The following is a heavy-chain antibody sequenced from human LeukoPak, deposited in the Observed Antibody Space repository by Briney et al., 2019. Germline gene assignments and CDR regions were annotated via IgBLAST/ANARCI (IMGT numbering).Heavy chain of an antibody. D-gene: IGHD3-22*01. CDR1: GYSISSGYY. CDR2: IYHSGST. J-gene: IGHJ5*02. V-gene: IGHV4-38-2*02. CDR3: ARVGKYYYDSSGLNWFDP. Sequence: SETLSLTCTVSGYSISSGYYWGWIRQPPGKGLEWIGSIYHSGSTYYNPSLKSRVTISVDTSKNQFSLKLSSVTAADTAVYYCARVGKYYYDSSGLNWFDPWGQGTLVTVSS.